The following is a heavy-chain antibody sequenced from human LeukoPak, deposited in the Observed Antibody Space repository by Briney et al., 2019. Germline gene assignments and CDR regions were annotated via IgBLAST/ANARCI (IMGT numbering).Heavy chain of an antibody. CDR2: IYYSGST. CDR3: ARGVGSSTQADYYYGMDV. D-gene: IGHD1-26*01. CDR1: GGSIGSYC. V-gene: IGHV4-59*01. J-gene: IGHJ6*02. Sequence: PSETLSLTCNVSGGSIGSYCWSWIRQPPGKGLEWIGDIYYSGSTKYNPSLKSRVTISVDASKSRFSLRLSSVTAADTAMYYCARGVGSSTQADYYYGMDVWGQGTTVTVSS.